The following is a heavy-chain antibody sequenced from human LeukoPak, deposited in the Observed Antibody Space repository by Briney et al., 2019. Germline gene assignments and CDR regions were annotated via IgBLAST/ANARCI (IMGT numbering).Heavy chain of an antibody. CDR3: ARLRSMSAADYYFDS. CDR1: GGSITTSSYY. D-gene: IGHD6-13*01. V-gene: IGHV4-39*01. Sequence: KSSETLSLTCTVSGGSITTSSYYWGWIRQPPGKGLEWIGIIYYSGSTYYNPSLKSRVTISVDTSKNQFSLKLSSVTAADTTIYYCARLRSMSAADYYFDSWGQGTLVTVSS. J-gene: IGHJ4*02. CDR2: IYYSGST.